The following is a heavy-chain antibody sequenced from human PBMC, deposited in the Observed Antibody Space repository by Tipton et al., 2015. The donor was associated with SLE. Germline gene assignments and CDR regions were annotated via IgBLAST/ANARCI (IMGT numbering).Heavy chain of an antibody. CDR3: ARSDTGTYPYYFDY. CDR2: VYYRGNT. D-gene: IGHD1-26*01. J-gene: IGHJ4*02. V-gene: IGHV4-39*07. CDR1: GGSISSGDYY. Sequence: TLSLTCTVSGGSISSGDYYWGWFRQPPGKGLEWIGNVYYRGNTYYSPSLKSRITISIDTSKNQISLKLSSVTAADTALYYCARSDTGTYPYYFDYWGQGTLVTVSS.